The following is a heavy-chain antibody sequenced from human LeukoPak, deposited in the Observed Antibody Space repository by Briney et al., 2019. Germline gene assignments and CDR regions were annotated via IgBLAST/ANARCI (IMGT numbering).Heavy chain of an antibody. Sequence: SETLSLTCTVSGGSISSYYWSWIRQPPGKGLEWIGYIYYSGSTSYNPSLKSRVTISVDTSKNQFSLKLSSVTAADTAVYYCARGICSSTSCYANWFDPWGQGTLVTVSS. V-gene: IGHV4-59*01. CDR3: ARGICSSTSCYANWFDP. CDR2: IYYSGST. J-gene: IGHJ5*02. D-gene: IGHD2-2*01. CDR1: GGSISSYY.